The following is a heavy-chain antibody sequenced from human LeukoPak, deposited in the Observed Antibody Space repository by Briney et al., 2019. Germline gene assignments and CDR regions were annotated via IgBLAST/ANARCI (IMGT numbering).Heavy chain of an antibody. CDR2: IWYDGSNK. V-gene: IGHV3-33*01. CDR3: ARMGGHSGYDLKC. J-gene: IGHJ4*02. CDR1: GFTFRSYG. D-gene: IGHD5-12*01. Sequence: GGSLRLSCAASGFTFRSYGMHWVRQAPGKGLEWVAVIWYDGSNKYYADSVRGRFTISRDNSKNTMYLQMNSLRAEDTAVYYCARMGGHSGYDLKCWGQGTLVTVSS.